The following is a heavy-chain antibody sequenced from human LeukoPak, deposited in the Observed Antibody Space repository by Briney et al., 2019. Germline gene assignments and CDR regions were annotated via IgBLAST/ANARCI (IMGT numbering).Heavy chain of an antibody. CDR2: ISYDGSNK. V-gene: IGHV3-30*03. Sequence: GRSLRLSCAASGFTFSSYGMHWVRQAPGKGLEWVAVISYDGSNKYYADSVKGRFTISRDNAKNSLYLQMNSLRDEDTAVYYCARGGVNYDILTGYWGDAFDIWGQGTMVTVSS. CDR3: ARGGVNYDILTGYWGDAFDI. CDR1: GFTFSSYG. D-gene: IGHD3-9*01. J-gene: IGHJ3*02.